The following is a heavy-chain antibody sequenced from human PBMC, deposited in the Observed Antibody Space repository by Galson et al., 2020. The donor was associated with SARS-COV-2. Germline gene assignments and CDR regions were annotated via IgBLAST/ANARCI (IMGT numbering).Heavy chain of an antibody. CDR2: IDSGGSPI. V-gene: IGHV3-48*03. D-gene: IGHD5-12*01. Sequence: GGSLRLSCAASGFTFSSYEMNWVRQAPGKGLEWVSYIDSGGSPIYYADSVKGRFTISRDIAKNSVYLQMDSLRAEDTAVYYCARVNSVATVADYYYYLDVWGKGTTVIVSS. CDR1: GFTFSSYE. CDR3: ARVNSVATVADYYYYLDV. J-gene: IGHJ6*03.